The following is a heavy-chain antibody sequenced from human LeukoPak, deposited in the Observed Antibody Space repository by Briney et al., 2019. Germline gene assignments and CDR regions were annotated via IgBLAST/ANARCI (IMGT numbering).Heavy chain of an antibody. CDR1: GGSFSGYY. J-gene: IGHJ2*01. V-gene: IGHV4-34*01. D-gene: IGHD3-10*01. Sequence: PSETLSLTCAVYGGSFSGYYWSWIRQPPGKGLEWIGEINHSGSTNYNPSLKSRVTISVDTSKNQFSLKLSSVTAADTAVYYCAREWLGELLSSGYFDLWGRGTLVTVSS. CDR3: AREWLGELLSSGYFDL. CDR2: INHSGST.